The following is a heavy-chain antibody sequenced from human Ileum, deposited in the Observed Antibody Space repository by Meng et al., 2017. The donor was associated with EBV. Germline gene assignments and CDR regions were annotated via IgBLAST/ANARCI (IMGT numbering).Heavy chain of an antibody. Sequence: QVHLVQSGAEVKNPGASVKVSCKAFGYAFTSYILHWGRQAPGQRLEWMGWINVGVGYTKYSQKFQGRVTISSDTSATTGYMELSSLRSEDTAVYYCVRGPPVGVPGPGDYWGQGTLVTVSS. CDR1: GYAFTSYI. CDR2: INVGVGYT. J-gene: IGHJ4*02. CDR3: VRGPPVGVPGPGDY. V-gene: IGHV1-3*01. D-gene: IGHD2-21*01.